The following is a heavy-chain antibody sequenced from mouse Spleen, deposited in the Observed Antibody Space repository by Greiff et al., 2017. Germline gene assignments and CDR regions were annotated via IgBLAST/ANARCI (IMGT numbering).Heavy chain of an antibody. Sequence: EVMLVESGGGLVKPGGSLKLSCAASGFTFSSYTMSWVRQTPEKRLEWVATISSGGSYTYYPDSVKGRFTISRDNAKNTLYLQMSSLKSEDTAMYYCTRETVYFDYWGQGTTLTVSS. J-gene: IGHJ2*01. CDR1: GFTFSSYT. CDR3: TRETVYFDY. CDR2: ISSGGSYT. V-gene: IGHV5-6-4*01.